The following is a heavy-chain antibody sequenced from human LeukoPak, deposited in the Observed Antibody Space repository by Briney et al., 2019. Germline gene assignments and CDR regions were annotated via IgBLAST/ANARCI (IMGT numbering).Heavy chain of an antibody. J-gene: IGHJ6*02. CDR2: ISNSGSTI. V-gene: IGHV3-48*03. CDR3: ARAKGYYGSRSGMDV. Sequence: GGSLRLSCAASGFTFSSYEMNWVRQAPGKGLEWVSYISNSGSTIYYADSVKGRFAISRDNAKNSLYLQMNSLRAEDTAVYYCARAKGYYGSRSGMDVWGQGTTVTVSS. CDR1: GFTFSSYE. D-gene: IGHD3-10*01.